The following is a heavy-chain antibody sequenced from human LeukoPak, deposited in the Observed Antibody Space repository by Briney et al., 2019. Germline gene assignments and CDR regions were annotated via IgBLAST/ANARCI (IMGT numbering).Heavy chain of an antibody. V-gene: IGHV3-15*01. J-gene: IGHJ4*02. CDR2: IKSKTDGGTT. CDR1: GFTFSNAW. D-gene: IGHD3-10*01. Sequence: GGSLRLSCAASGFTFSNAWMSWVRQAPGKGLEWVGHIKSKTDGGTTDYAAPVKGRFTISRDDSKSTLYLQMNSLRAEDTAVYYCAKSVGVIRLNFDYWGQGTLVTVSS. CDR3: AKSVGVIRLNFDY.